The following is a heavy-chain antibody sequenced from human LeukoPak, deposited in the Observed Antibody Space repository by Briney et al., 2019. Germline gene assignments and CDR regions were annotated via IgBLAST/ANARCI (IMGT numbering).Heavy chain of an antibody. CDR3: ARRSSGYIPEYFDY. CDR1: GFTFSSYG. V-gene: IGHV3-30*03. CDR2: ISYDGSNK. D-gene: IGHD3-22*01. J-gene: IGHJ4*02. Sequence: PGGSLRLSCAASGFTFSSYGMHWVRQAPGKGLEWVAVISYDGSNKYYADSVKGRFTISRDNSKNTLYLQMNSLRAEDTAVYYCARRSSGYIPEYFDYWGQGTLVTVSS.